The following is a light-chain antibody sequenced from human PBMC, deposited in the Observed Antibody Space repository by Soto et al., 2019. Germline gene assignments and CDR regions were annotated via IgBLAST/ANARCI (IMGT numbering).Light chain of an antibody. CDR1: SSNIGSNY. V-gene: IGLV1-47*01. CDR2: RNN. J-gene: IGLJ2*01. Sequence: QSVLTQPPSASGTPGQRVTISCSGSSSNIGSNYVYWYQQLPGTVPQLLIYRNNERPSGVPDRFSGSKSGTSASLAISGLRSEDEADYYCAAWDDSLSGVGFGGGTKVTVL. CDR3: AAWDDSLSGVG.